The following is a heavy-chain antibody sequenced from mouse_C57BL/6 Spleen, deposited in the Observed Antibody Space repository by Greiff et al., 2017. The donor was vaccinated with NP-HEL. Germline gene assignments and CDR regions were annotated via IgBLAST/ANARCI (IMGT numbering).Heavy chain of an antibody. Sequence: QVQLQQSGAELVKPGASVKLSCKASGYTFTSYWMHWVKQRPGRGLEWIGRIDPNSGGTKYNEKFKSKATLTVDKPSSTAYMQLSSLTSEDSAVYYCARSPLTTVVATVDYWGQGTTLTVSS. CDR3: ARSPLTTVVATVDY. J-gene: IGHJ2*01. D-gene: IGHD1-1*01. CDR1: GYTFTSYW. V-gene: IGHV1-72*01. CDR2: IDPNSGGT.